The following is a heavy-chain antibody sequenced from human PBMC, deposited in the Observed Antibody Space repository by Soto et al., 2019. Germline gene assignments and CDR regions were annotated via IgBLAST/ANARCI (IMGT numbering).Heavy chain of an antibody. J-gene: IGHJ3*02. V-gene: IGHV3-30*18. CDR3: AQVRRQLSGLDM. Sequence: LSLSCAASGFSVSSYGMHWVRQAPGRGLEWVTVISNDGNRKYYGESVKGRFSVSRDNDKDTLYLQMNGLRPEDTGVYYCAQVRRQLSGLDMWGQG. CDR1: GFSVSSYG. D-gene: IGHD2-15*01. CDR2: ISNDGNRK.